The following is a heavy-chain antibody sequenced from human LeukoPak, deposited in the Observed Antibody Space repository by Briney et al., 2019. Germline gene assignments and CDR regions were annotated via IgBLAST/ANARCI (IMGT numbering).Heavy chain of an antibody. V-gene: IGHV4-59*01. CDR1: GGSISSYY. J-gene: IGHJ3*02. CDR2: IYYSGST. Sequence: SETLSLTCTVSGGSISSYYWSWIRQPPGKGLEWIGYIYYSGSTNYNPSLKSRVTISVDTSKNQFSLKLSSVTAADTAVYYCARVSPRSFGAFDIWGQGTMVTVSS. CDR3: ARVSPRSFGAFDI. D-gene: IGHD1-26*01.